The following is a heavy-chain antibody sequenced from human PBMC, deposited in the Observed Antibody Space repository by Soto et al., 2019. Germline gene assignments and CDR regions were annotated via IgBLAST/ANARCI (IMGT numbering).Heavy chain of an antibody. D-gene: IGHD3-3*01. CDR1: GFTFSSYG. Sequence: PGGSLRLSCAASGFTFSSYGMHWVRQAPGKGLEWVAVISYDGSNKYYADSVKGRFTISRDNSKNTLYLQMNSLRAEDTAVYYCAKASPRDFWSGYFSSYYYYGMDVWGQGTTVTVSS. CDR2: ISYDGSNK. J-gene: IGHJ6*02. V-gene: IGHV3-30*18. CDR3: AKASPRDFWSGYFSSYYYYGMDV.